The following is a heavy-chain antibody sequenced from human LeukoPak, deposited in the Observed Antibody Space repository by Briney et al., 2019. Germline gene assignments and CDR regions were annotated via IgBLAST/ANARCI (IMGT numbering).Heavy chain of an antibody. CDR2: ISYDGIKK. Sequence: GGSLRLSCAASGFTFTGYAMHWVRLAPGKGLEWVALISYDGIKKYYADSVKGRFTISRDNSKNTLYLQMNTLRAEDTAVYYCAKERCGGNCPLEHWGQGTLVTVSS. D-gene: IGHD2-21*02. CDR1: GFTFTGYA. J-gene: IGHJ4*02. V-gene: IGHV3-30*18. CDR3: AKERCGGNCPLEH.